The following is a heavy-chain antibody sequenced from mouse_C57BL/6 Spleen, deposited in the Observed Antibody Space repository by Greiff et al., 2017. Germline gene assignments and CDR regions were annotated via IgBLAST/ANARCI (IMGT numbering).Heavy chain of an antibody. Sequence: VKLQESGAELVRPGASVTLSCKASGYTFTDYEMHWVKQTPVHGLEWIGAIDPETGGTAYNQKFKGKAILTADKSSSTAYMELRSLTSEDSAVYYCTRRTTVVEGAMDYWGQGTSVTVSS. V-gene: IGHV1-15*01. CDR1: GYTFTDYE. D-gene: IGHD1-1*01. CDR3: TRRTTVVEGAMDY. J-gene: IGHJ4*01. CDR2: IDPETGGT.